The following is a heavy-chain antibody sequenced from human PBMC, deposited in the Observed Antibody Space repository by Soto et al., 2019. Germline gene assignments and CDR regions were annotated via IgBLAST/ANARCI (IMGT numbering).Heavy chain of an antibody. CDR2: ISGSGGST. J-gene: IGHJ4*02. CDR1: GFTFSSYA. V-gene: IGHV3-23*01. Sequence: PGGSPILSCAASGFTFSSYAMSWVRPAPGKGLEWVSAISGSGGSTYYADSVKGRFTISRDNSKNTLYLQMNSLRAEDTAVYYCAKALGKAFDYWGQGTLVNVSS. CDR3: AKALGKAFDY.